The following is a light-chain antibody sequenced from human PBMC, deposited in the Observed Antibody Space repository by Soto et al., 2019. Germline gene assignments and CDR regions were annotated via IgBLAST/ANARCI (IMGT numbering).Light chain of an antibody. CDR3: QQRSNWPS. CDR1: QSVSSY. Sequence: EIVLTQSPATLSLSPGERATLSCRASQSVSSYLAWYQQKPGQAPRLLIYDASNRATGIPARFSGSGSGTDVTLTISSLEPEDFAVYYCQQRSNWPSFGQGTKLEI. CDR2: DAS. J-gene: IGKJ2*01. V-gene: IGKV3-11*01.